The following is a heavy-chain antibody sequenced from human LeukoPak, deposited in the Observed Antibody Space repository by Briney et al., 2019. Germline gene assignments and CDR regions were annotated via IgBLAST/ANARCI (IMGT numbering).Heavy chain of an antibody. D-gene: IGHD4-17*01. CDR3: ARDQGDYGEIDY. Sequence: SVKVSCKASGGTFSSYAISWVRQAPGQGLEWMGRIIPIPGIANYAQKFQGRVTITADKSTSTAYMELSSLRSEDTAVYYCARDQGDYGEIDYWGQGTLVTVSS. CDR2: IIPIPGIA. CDR1: GGTFSSYA. J-gene: IGHJ4*02. V-gene: IGHV1-69*04.